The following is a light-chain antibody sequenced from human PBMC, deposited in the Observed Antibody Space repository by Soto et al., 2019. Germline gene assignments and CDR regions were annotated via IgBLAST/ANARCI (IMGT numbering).Light chain of an antibody. J-gene: IGLJ3*02. CDR1: SSDVGGYNY. CDR2: EVT. CDR3: AAWDDSLSGRV. V-gene: IGLV2-8*01. Sequence: QSVLTQPPSASGSPGQSVTISCTGTSSDVGGYNYVSWYQHHSGKAPKVLIYEVTKRPSGVPDRFSGSKSGNTASLTVSGLRSEDEADYYCAAWDDSLSGRVFGGGTKLTVL.